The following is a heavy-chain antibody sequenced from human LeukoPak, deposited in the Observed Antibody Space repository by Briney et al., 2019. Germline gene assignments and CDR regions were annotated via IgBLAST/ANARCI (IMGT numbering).Heavy chain of an antibody. D-gene: IGHD3-9*01. V-gene: IGHV4-34*01. J-gene: IGHJ4*02. CDR3: ARDEYYDILTGYYILDY. Sequence: SETLSLTCAVYSGSFSGYYWSWIRQPPGKGLEWIGEINHSGSTNYNPSLKSRVTISVDTSKNQFSLKLSSVTAADTAVYYCARDEYYDILTGYYILDYWGQGTLVTVSS. CDR2: INHSGST. CDR1: SGSFSGYY.